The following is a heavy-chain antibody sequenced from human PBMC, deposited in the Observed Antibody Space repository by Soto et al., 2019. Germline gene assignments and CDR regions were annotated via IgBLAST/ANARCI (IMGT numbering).Heavy chain of an antibody. Sequence: GGSLRLTCTASGFSFRSHSLQWVRQAPGKGLEWVAVISSDGATKYVADSLKGRFTISRDNLEGTMSLQMNNLRPEDTALYYGARSSVHIAAAGRLDLWGPGTLVTVSS. CDR3: ARSSVHIAAAGRLDL. CDR2: ISSDGATK. J-gene: IGHJ4*01. V-gene: IGHV3-30*14. D-gene: IGHD6-13*01. CDR1: GFSFRSHS.